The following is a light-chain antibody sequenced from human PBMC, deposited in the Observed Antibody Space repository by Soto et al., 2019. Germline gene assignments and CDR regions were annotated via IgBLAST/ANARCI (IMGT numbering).Light chain of an antibody. J-gene: IGKJ2*01. CDR1: QSVTSN. CDR3: QQYNEFQYT. CDR2: GVS. V-gene: IGKV3-15*01. Sequence: EIVMTQSPATLSVSPGERATLSCRASQSVTSNLAWYQQKPGQAPRLLMYGVSTRATGIPARFGGSGSATEFTLTISSLQSEDFAVYYCQQYNEFQYTFGQGTRLDI.